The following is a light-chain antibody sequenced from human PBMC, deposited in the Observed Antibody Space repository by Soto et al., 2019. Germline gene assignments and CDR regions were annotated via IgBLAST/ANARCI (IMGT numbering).Light chain of an antibody. Sequence: QSVLTQPRSVSGSPGQSVAISCTGTSSDVGGYNYVSWYQQYPGKAPKVMIYEVSKRPSRVPDRFSGSKSGNTASLTISGVQADDEADYYCCSYTGTRYVFVTGTKLTVL. CDR1: SSDVGGYNY. CDR3: CSYTGTRYV. V-gene: IGLV2-11*01. J-gene: IGLJ1*01. CDR2: EVS.